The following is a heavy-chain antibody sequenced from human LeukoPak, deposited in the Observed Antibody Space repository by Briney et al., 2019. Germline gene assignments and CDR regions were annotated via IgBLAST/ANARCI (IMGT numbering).Heavy chain of an antibody. J-gene: IGHJ4*02. CDR2: ISSSSSYI. Sequence: PGGSLRLSCAASGFTFSSYSMSWVRQAPGKGLEWVSSISSSSSYIYYADSVKGRFTISRDNAKNSLYLQMNSLRAEDTAVYYCARIIAAAGPYYFDYWGQGTLVTVSS. D-gene: IGHD6-13*01. V-gene: IGHV3-21*01. CDR3: ARIIAAAGPYYFDY. CDR1: GFTFSSYS.